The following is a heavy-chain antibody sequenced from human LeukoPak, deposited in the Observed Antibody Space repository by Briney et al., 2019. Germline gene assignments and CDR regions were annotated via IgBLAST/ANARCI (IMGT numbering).Heavy chain of an antibody. V-gene: IGHV3-23*01. D-gene: IGHD3-16*01. J-gene: IGHJ6*02. CDR2: ISVGGLYT. Sequence: GGSLRLSCAASGFTFATHGMSWVRQVPGKGLEWVSAISVGGLYTYYADSVRGRFTISRDNSKSALYLQMNSLRCEDTAMYFCARGGGLDVWGQGATVTVSS. CDR1: GFTFATHG. CDR3: ARGGGLDV.